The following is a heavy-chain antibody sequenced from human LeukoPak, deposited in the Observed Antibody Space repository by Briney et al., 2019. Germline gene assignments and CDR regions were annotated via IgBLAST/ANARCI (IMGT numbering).Heavy chain of an antibody. Sequence: SGGSLRLSCAASGFTVSSNYMSWVRQAPGKGLEWVSVIYSGGSTYYADSVKGRFTISRDNPKNTLYLQMNSLRAEDTAVYYCARGNIVLYGDYVFDYWGQGTLVTVSS. D-gene: IGHD4-17*01. CDR2: IYSGGST. CDR1: GFTVSSNY. J-gene: IGHJ4*02. V-gene: IGHV3-53*01. CDR3: ARGNIVLYGDYVFDY.